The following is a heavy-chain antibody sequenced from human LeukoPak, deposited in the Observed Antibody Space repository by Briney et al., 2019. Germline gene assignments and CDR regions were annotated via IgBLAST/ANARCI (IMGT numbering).Heavy chain of an antibody. Sequence: SQTLSLTCVVSGDSITSGGYSWSWIRQPPGKGLEWVGYIYDSGIAFYNPSLKSRVTISVDTSKNQFSLKLSSVTAADTAVYYCARHLIVGATKGYNWFDPWGQGTLVTVSS. CDR3: ARHLIVGATKGYNWFDP. D-gene: IGHD1-26*01. V-gene: IGHV4-30-4*07. CDR2: IYDSGIA. CDR1: GDSITSGGYS. J-gene: IGHJ5*02.